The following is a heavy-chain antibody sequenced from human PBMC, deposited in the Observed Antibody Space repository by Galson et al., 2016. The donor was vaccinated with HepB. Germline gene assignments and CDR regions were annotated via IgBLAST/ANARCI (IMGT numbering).Heavy chain of an antibody. J-gene: IGHJ4*02. CDR2: IRSKAYGGTT. CDR3: TRAFYYDSTGYYRPSDY. D-gene: IGHD3-22*01. V-gene: IGHV3-49*03. CDR1: GFTFGDYA. Sequence: SLRLSCAASGFTFGDYAMSWFRQAPGKGLEWVGFIRSKAYGGTTEYAASVKGRFTISRDDSKSIAYLQMNSLKTEDTAVYYCTRAFYYDSTGYYRPSDYWGQGTLVTVSS.